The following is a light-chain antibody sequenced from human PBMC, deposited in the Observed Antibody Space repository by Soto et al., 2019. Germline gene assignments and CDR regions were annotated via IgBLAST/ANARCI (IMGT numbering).Light chain of an antibody. J-gene: IGKJ1*01. V-gene: IGKV3-20*01. Sequence: EIVLTQSPGTLSLSPGERATLPCRASQSVSSSYLAWYQQKPGQAPRLLIYGASSRATGTPDRFSGSGSGTDFTLTISRLEPEDFAVYYCHQYGSSPRTFGQGTKVDI. CDR1: QSVSSSY. CDR2: GAS. CDR3: HQYGSSPRT.